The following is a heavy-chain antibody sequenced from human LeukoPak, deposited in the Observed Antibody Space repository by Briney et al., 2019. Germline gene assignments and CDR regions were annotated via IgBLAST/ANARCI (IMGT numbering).Heavy chain of an antibody. CDR3: ARGRGARGWFDP. Sequence: ASVKVSCKASGYTFTSYDINWVRQATGQGLEWMGWMNPNSGNTGYAQKFQGRVTMTRNTSISTAYMELSSLRSEGTAVYYCARGRGARGWFDPWGQGTLVTVSS. V-gene: IGHV1-8*01. CDR2: MNPNSGNT. CDR1: GYTFTSYD. J-gene: IGHJ5*02.